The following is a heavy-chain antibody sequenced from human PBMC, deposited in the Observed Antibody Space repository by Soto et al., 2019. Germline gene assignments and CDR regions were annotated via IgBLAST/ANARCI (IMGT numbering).Heavy chain of an antibody. CDR2: IPHDGSYK. Sequence: QVQLVESGGGVVQPGRSLRLSCAASGLPFSSYGMHWVRQAPGKGLECVAIIPHDGSYKYNVDSVKGRFTISRDNSKHTLYLKMDSLRPEDAAVYYCGALNYGGDDCWGQGTLVTVSS. J-gene: IGHJ4*02. CDR1: GLPFSSYG. V-gene: IGHV3-30*03. D-gene: IGHD4-17*01. CDR3: GALNYGGDDC.